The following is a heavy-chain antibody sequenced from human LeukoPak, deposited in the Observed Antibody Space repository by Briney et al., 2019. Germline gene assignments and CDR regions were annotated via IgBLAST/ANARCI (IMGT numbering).Heavy chain of an antibody. CDR3: ARTLPFMIVVVITAGGWFDP. J-gene: IGHJ5*02. Sequence: GAVVMVCSKASGYTFTSYGISWVRQAPGQGLEWMGWISAYYGNINYAQKLQDRDTMTADTSTSTAYMELRSLRSDDTAVYYCARTLPFMIVVVITAGGWFDPWGQGPRFSVSS. D-gene: IGHD3-22*01. CDR1: GYTFTSYG. V-gene: IGHV1-18*01. CDR2: ISAYYGNI.